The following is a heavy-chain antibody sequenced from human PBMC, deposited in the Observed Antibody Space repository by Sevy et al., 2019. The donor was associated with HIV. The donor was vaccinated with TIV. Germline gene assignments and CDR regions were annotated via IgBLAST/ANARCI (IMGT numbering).Heavy chain of an antibody. CDR1: GGSISSGGYY. J-gene: IGHJ6*02. Sequence: SETLSLTCTVSGGSISSGGYYWSWIRQHPGKGLEWIGYIYYSGSTYYNPSLKSRGTISVDTSKNQFSLTLSSVTAADTAVYYCARSLGYYSGGSCPSPQYYYYYGMDVWGQGTTVTVSS. D-gene: IGHD2-15*01. CDR3: ARSLGYYSGGSCPSPQYYYYYGMDV. V-gene: IGHV4-31*03. CDR2: IYYSGST.